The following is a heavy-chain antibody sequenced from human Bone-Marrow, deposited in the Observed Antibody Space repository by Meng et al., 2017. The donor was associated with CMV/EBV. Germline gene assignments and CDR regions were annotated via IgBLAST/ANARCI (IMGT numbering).Heavy chain of an antibody. D-gene: IGHD3-9*01. J-gene: IGHJ5*02. CDR3: ARALYDILTGYNNWFDP. V-gene: IGHV4-38-2*02. CDR1: GYSISSGYY. CDR2: IYHSGST. Sequence: SETLSLTPTVSGYSISSGYYWGWIRQPPGKGLEWIGSIYHSGSTYYNPSLKSRVTIPVDTSKNQFSLKLSSVTAADTAVYYCARALYDILTGYNNWFDPWGQGTLVTFSS.